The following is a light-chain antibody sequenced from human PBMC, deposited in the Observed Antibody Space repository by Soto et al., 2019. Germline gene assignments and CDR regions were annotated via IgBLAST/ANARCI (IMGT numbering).Light chain of an antibody. CDR2: TAS. J-gene: IGKJ4*01. V-gene: IGKV1-16*01. CDR3: HQYNTYPLT. Sequence: DIQMTQSPSSLSASVGDRVTITCRASQGISIYLAWFQQKPGKAPESLIYTASNLQSGVPSRFSGSGSGTDFTLTISSLQPEDFATYYCHQYNTYPLTFGGGTKVEIK. CDR1: QGISIY.